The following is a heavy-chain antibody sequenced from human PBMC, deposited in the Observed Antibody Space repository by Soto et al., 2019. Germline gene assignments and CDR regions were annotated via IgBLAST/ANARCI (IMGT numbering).Heavy chain of an antibody. J-gene: IGHJ4*02. Sequence: QVQLVESGGGVVQPGRSLRLSCAASGFSFSNYGMQWVRQAPGKGVEWVAAIGHDGSNTFYADSVKGRCTIYRDNYKNTLYLQMNILRAENTAVYYCARDQVQILLYLCDVWGQGTLVTVSS. CDR3: ARDQVQILLYLCDV. V-gene: IGHV3-30*03. D-gene: IGHD2-2*02. CDR2: IGHDGSNT. CDR1: GFSFSNYG.